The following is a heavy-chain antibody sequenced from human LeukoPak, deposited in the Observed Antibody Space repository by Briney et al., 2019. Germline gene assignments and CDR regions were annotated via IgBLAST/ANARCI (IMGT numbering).Heavy chain of an antibody. J-gene: IGHJ5*02. CDR2: ISAYNGYT. V-gene: IGHV1-18*01. Sequence: ASVKVSCKTSGCTXNNYGITWVRQAPGQGLEWMGWISAYNGYTNYAQKVQGRVTMTIDSSASTAYMELRSLTSDDTAVYYCARSGTKFGEFSDWFDPWGQGTLVTVSS. CDR3: ARSGTKFGEFSDWFDP. D-gene: IGHD3-10*01. CDR1: GCTXNNYG.